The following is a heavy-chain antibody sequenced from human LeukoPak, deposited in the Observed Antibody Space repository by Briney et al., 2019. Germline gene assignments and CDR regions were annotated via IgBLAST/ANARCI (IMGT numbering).Heavy chain of an antibody. CDR2: INYSGST. Sequence: SETLSLTCAVYGGSFSDYYWSWIRQPPGKGLEWIGEINYSGSTNYNPSLKSRVTISVDTSKNQFSLKLSSVTAADTAVHYCARGRSRYCSSTSCLRGMDVWGQGTTVTVSS. J-gene: IGHJ6*02. CDR1: GGSFSDYY. CDR3: ARGRSRYCSSTSCLRGMDV. D-gene: IGHD2-2*01. V-gene: IGHV4-34*01.